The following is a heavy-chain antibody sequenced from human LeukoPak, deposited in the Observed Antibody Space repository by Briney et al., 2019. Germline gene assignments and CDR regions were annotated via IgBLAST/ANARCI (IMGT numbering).Heavy chain of an antibody. CDR3: ARHTTVDYYYPMDL. V-gene: IGHV5-51*01. Sequence: GESLKISCKGSGYSLSSYWIVWVRQLPGKGLECMGIIYPGDSDTRYSPSFQGQVTISADKSISTAYLHWSSLKASDTAMYYCARHTTVDYYYPMDLWGQGTTVTVSS. CDR1: GYSLSSYW. CDR2: IYPGDSDT. J-gene: IGHJ6*02. D-gene: IGHD1-1*01.